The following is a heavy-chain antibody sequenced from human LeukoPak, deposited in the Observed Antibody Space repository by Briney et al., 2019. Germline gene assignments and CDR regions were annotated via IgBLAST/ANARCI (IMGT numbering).Heavy chain of an antibody. V-gene: IGHV3-74*01. CDR3: ARSRYSTSSGGFDY. CDR1: GFTFRDFW. J-gene: IGHJ4*02. CDR2: INSDGSNI. D-gene: IGHD6-6*01. Sequence: GGSLRLSCAASGFTFRDFWMHWVRQAPGKGLVWVSRINSDGSNITYADSVKGRFTISRDNAKNTLYLQMNSLRGEDTAVYYCARSRYSTSSGGFDYWGQGILVTVSS.